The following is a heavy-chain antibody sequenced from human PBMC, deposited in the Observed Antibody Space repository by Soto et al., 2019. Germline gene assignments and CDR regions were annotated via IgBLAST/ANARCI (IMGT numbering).Heavy chain of an antibody. D-gene: IGHD6-19*01. CDR3: ARVVAGTVDWFDP. Sequence: ASVKVSCKASGYIFTSFGITWVRQAPGQGLEWMGWISAYNGNTNYAQKLQGRVTMTTDTSTSTAYMELRSLRSDDTAVYYCARVVAGTVDWFDPWGQGTLVTVSS. CDR2: ISAYNGNT. V-gene: IGHV1-18*01. J-gene: IGHJ5*02. CDR1: GYIFTSFG.